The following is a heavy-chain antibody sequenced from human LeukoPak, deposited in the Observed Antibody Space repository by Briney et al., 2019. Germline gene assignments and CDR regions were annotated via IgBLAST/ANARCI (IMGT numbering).Heavy chain of an antibody. V-gene: IGHV3-23*01. CDR3: ARAYRNYGDY. Sequence: GGSLRLSCAGSGFTFSNYAMNWVRQAPGKGLEWVSVISGSGGTTYYADSVKGRFTISRDNAKNSLYLQMNSLRAEDTAVYYCARAYRNYGDYWGQGTLVTVSS. J-gene: IGHJ4*02. CDR2: ISGSGGTT. CDR1: GFTFSNYA. D-gene: IGHD4-11*01.